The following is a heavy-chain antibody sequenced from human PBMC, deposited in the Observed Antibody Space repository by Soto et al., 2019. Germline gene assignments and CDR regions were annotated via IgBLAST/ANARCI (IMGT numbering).Heavy chain of an antibody. D-gene: IGHD3-3*01. CDR2: IFSGGST. CDR1: GFIVTDNY. V-gene: IGHV3-53*02. CDR3: ARGTYDDFYGMDV. J-gene: IGHJ6*02. Sequence: EEQLVETGGGLIQPGGSLRLCCAASGFIVTDNYISWVRQAPGKGLEWVSIIFSGGSTYYADSVKGRFTISRDNSKNTVSLQMNSLRAEDTAVYYCARGTYDDFYGMDVWGQGTTVTVSS.